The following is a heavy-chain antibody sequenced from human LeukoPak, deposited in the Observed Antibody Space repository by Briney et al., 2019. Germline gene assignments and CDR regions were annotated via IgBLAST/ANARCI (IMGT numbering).Heavy chain of an antibody. CDR2: IYYSGST. D-gene: IGHD6-19*01. Sequence: PSETLSLTCTVSGGSISSSSYYWGWIRQPPGKGLEWIGSIYYSGSTYYNPSLKSRVTISVDTSKNQFSLKLSSVTAADTAVYYCARHYSSGWIVATFDYWGQGTLVTVSS. J-gene: IGHJ4*02. CDR3: ARHYSSGWIVATFDY. CDR1: GGSISSSSYY. V-gene: IGHV4-39*07.